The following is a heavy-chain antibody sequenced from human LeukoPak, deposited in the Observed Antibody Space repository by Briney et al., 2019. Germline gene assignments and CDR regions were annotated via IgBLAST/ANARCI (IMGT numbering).Heavy chain of an antibody. J-gene: IGHJ4*02. CDR2: ISSSSSYI. D-gene: IGHD1-7*01. CDR1: GFTFSSYS. Sequence: GGSLRLSCAASGFTFSSYSMNWVRQAPGKGLEWVSSISSSSSYIYYADSVKGRFTISRDNSKNTLYLQMNSLRAEDTAVYYCARENYSPRGYFDYWGQGTLVTVSS. CDR3: ARENYSPRGYFDY. V-gene: IGHV3-21*01.